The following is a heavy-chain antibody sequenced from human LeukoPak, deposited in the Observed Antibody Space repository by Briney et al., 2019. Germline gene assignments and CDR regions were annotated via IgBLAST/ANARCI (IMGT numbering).Heavy chain of an antibody. CDR1: VGSISSFY. Sequence: SGTLSLTCTVSVGSISSFYWSWIRQPPGKGPEWIGYIYSSGSTNYNPSLKSRVTISVDTSKNQFSLKLISVTAADTAVYYCARGDRSTGWAYYFDYWGQGTLVTVSS. D-gene: IGHD2-8*02. CDR2: IYSSGST. J-gene: IGHJ4*02. CDR3: ARGDRSTGWAYYFDY. V-gene: IGHV4-59*01.